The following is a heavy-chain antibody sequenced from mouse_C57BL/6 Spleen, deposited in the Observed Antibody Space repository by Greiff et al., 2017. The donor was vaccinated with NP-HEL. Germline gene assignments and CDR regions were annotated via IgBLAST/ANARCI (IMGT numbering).Heavy chain of an antibody. D-gene: IGHD2-2*01. J-gene: IGHJ3*01. CDR2: ISNGGGST. V-gene: IGHV5-12*01. Sequence: EVQGVESGGGLVQPGGSLKLSCAASGFTFSDYYMYWVRQTPEKRLEWVAYISNGGGSTYYPDTVKGRFTLSRDNAKNTLYLQMSRLKSEDTAMYYCASGGYDDAWFAYWGQGTLVTVSA. CDR1: GFTFSDYY. CDR3: ASGGYDDAWFAY.